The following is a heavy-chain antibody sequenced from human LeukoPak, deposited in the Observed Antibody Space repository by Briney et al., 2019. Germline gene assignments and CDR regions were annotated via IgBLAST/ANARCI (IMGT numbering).Heavy chain of an antibody. J-gene: IGHJ5*02. D-gene: IGHD2-15*01. CDR3: ARDHPLGYCSGGSCYSGWFDP. CDR1: GFTFSSYW. V-gene: IGHV3-48*04. Sequence: GGSLRLSCAASGFTFSSYWMSWVRQAPGKGLEWVSYISSSGSTIYYADSVKGRFTISRDNAKNSLYLQMNSLRAEDTAVYYCARDHPLGYCSGGSCYSGWFDPWGQGTLVTVSS. CDR2: ISSSGSTI.